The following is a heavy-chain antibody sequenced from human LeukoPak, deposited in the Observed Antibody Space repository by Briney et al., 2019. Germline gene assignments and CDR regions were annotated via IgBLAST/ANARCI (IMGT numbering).Heavy chain of an antibody. Sequence: RASVKVSCKASGYTFFSHDINWVRQATGQGLEWMGWMNPDSGDTGYAQKFQGRVTMTRDTSSSTAYMELTSLRSDDSAVYYCARNRLLDHWGRGTLVTVSS. CDR3: ARNRLLDH. D-gene: IGHD3-22*01. CDR2: MNPDSGDT. V-gene: IGHV1-8*01. J-gene: IGHJ4*02. CDR1: GYTFFSHD.